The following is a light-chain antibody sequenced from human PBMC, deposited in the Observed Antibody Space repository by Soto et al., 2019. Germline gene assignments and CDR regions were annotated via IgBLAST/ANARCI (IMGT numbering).Light chain of an antibody. V-gene: IGLV2-11*01. Sequence: QSALTQPRSASGSPGQSITISCTGTSSDVGGYNYVSWYQQHTAKAPKLIIFDVSKRPSGVPNRFSGSKSGNTASLTISGLRAEDESDYYCCSYVGRNTYFFGTGTKLTVL. J-gene: IGLJ1*01. CDR1: SSDVGGYNY. CDR3: CSYVGRNTYF. CDR2: DVS.